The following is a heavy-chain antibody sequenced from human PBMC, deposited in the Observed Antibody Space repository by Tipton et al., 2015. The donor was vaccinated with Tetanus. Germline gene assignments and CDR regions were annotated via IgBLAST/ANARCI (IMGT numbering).Heavy chain of an antibody. CDR1: GFTFSSYS. Sequence: SLRLSCAASGFTFSSYSMNWVRQAPGKGLEWVSSISSSSSYIYYADSVKGRFTISRDNAKNSLYLQMNSLRAEDTAVYYCARDQGYGDYEFGYWGQGTLVSVSP. CDR2: ISSSSSYI. J-gene: IGHJ4*02. CDR3: ARDQGYGDYEFGY. D-gene: IGHD4-17*01. V-gene: IGHV3-21*01.